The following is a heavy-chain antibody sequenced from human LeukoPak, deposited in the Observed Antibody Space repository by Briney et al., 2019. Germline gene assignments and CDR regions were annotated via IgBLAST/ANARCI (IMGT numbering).Heavy chain of an antibody. D-gene: IGHD6-19*01. CDR1: GSTFSSYS. V-gene: IGHV3-48*01. Sequence: PGGSLRLSCAASGSTFSSYSMSWVRQAPGKGLEWVSYISSSGRTIHYADSVKGRFTISRDNAKNSLSLQMNSLRAEDTAVYYCARSHSSGWNEGYYFDYWGQGTLVTVSS. CDR2: ISSSGRTI. CDR3: ARSHSSGWNEGYYFDY. J-gene: IGHJ4*02.